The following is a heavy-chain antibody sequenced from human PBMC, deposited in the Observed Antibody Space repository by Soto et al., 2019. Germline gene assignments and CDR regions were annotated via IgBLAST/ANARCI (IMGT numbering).Heavy chain of an antibody. CDR3: ARGPTYYYDSSGHLYNGFDP. V-gene: IGHV1-3*01. D-gene: IGHD3-22*01. CDR2: INASNGNT. J-gene: IGHJ5*02. CDR1: GYTFTSYA. Sequence: ASVKVSCKASGYTFTSYAMHWVRQAPGQRLEWMGWINASNGNTKYSQKFQGRVTMTRNTSISTAYMELSSLRSEDTAVYYCARGPTYYYDSSGHLYNGFDPWGQGTLVTV.